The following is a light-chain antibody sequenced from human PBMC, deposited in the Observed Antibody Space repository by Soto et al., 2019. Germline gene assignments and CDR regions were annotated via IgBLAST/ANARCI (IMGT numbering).Light chain of an antibody. CDR3: LQDYNYPYT. Sequence: IQMTQSPSSLSASVGDRVTITCRASQSISSYLNWYRQKPGKAPKFLIYGASSLQSGVPSRFSGSGSGTDFTLTINSLQPEDFATYYCLQDYNYPYTFGQGTKLEIK. V-gene: IGKV1-6*01. CDR1: QSISSY. CDR2: GAS. J-gene: IGKJ2*01.